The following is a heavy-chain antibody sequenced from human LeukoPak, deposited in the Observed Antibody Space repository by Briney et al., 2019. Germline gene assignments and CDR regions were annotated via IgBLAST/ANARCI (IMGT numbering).Heavy chain of an antibody. J-gene: IGHJ4*02. V-gene: IGHV1-2*02. CDR2: IHPHRGVT. D-gene: IGHD2-15*01. CDR1: GYTFTDYY. Sequence: ASVKVSCKASGYTFTDYYMHWVRQAPGQGLEWMGWIHPHRGVTDYAQKFQGRVTMTSDTSISTAYMELSSLRSDDAAVYYCARVYCSSGTCPDYFDFRGQGTLVTVSS. CDR3: ARVYCSSGTCPDYFDF.